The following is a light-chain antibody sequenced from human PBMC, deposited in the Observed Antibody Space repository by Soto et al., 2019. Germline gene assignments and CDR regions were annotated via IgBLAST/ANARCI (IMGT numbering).Light chain of an antibody. Sequence: EIVLTQSPGTLSLSPGERATLSCRASQSVDSSSLAWYQQKPGQAPRLLIYGASSRATGIPDSFSGSGSGTDFTRTISRLEPEDFAVYYCQQYGSSPPYTFGQGTTLEIK. CDR3: QQYGSSPPYT. CDR1: QSVDSSS. J-gene: IGKJ2*01. CDR2: GAS. V-gene: IGKV3-20*01.